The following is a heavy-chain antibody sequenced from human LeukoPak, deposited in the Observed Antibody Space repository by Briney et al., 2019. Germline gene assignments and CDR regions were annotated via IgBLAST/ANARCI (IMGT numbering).Heavy chain of an antibody. CDR2: IRYDGSNK. Sequence: GGSLRLSCAASGFTFSSYGMHWVRQAPGKGLEWVALIRYDGSNKYYADSVKGRFTISRDNSKNTLYLQMNSLRAEDTAVYYCAKVCEYYASWSGGDAFGIWGQGTMVTVSS. D-gene: IGHD3-3*01. CDR3: AKVCEYYASWSGGDAFGI. J-gene: IGHJ3*02. CDR1: GFTFSSYG. V-gene: IGHV3-30*02.